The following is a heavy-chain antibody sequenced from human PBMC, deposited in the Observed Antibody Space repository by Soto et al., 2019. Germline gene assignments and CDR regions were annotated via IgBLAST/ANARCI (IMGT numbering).Heavy chain of an antibody. Sequence: SETLSLTCAVYGGSFSGYYWSWIRQPPGKGLEWIGEINHSGSTNYNPSLKSRVTISVDTSKNQFSLKLSSVTAADTAVYYCASSIKQWLPRHCFDPWGQGTLVTVSS. CDR2: INHSGST. CDR1: GGSFSGYY. J-gene: IGHJ5*02. D-gene: IGHD6-19*01. CDR3: ASSIKQWLPRHCFDP. V-gene: IGHV4-34*01.